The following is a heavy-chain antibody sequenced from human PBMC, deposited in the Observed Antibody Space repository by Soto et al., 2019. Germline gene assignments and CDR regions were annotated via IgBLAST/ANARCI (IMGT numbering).Heavy chain of an antibody. Sequence: GESLKISCAASGFTFSSYGMHWVRQAPGKGLEWVAVIWYDGSNKYYADSVKGRFTISRDNSKNTLYLQMNSLRAEDTAVYYCARDSGFDQPSHFDYWGQGTLVTVSS. CDR3: ARDSGFDQPSHFDY. CDR2: IWYDGSNK. J-gene: IGHJ4*02. V-gene: IGHV3-33*01. D-gene: IGHD2-2*01. CDR1: GFTFSSYG.